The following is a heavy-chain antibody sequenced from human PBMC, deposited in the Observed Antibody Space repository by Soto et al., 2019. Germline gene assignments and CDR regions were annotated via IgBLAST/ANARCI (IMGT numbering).Heavy chain of an antibody. D-gene: IGHD3-22*01. CDR3: AREGVHNYNEYYFDY. J-gene: IGHJ4*02. V-gene: IGHV3-21*06. CDR1: GFTFSYYT. Sequence: SLRLSCAASGFTFSYYTVHWVRRAPGKGLEWVSSISGIRDDIRYADSVKGRFTISRDNAKTSLYLQMNSLTTEDTAVYYCAREGVHNYNEYYFDYWGQGTLVTVSS. CDR2: ISGIRDDI.